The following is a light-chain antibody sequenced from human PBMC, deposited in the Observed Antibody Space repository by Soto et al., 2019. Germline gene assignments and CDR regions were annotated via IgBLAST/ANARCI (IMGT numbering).Light chain of an antibody. Sequence: ALSQSACTLSLNPGERATLSCMASQSVSRSYLGWYQQKPGQAPRLLMYGASIRAAGVPDRFSGSGSGTDYTLTISSLEPDDFAVYYCQQYGSSRPFGQGTKV. CDR3: QQYGSSRP. CDR1: QSVSRSY. V-gene: IGKV3-20*01. J-gene: IGKJ1*01. CDR2: GAS.